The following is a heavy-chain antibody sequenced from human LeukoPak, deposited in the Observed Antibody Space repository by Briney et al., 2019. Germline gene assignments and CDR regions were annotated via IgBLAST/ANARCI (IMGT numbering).Heavy chain of an antibody. J-gene: IGHJ6*03. Sequence: GGSLRLSCSASGFTFSTYGMNWVRQAPGKGLEWVAVIWYDGSHANYADAVKGRFTISRDNSKNTLYLQMNSPRAEDTAVYYCARDRGYSSRWNFGKDYYMDVWGRGTTVTVSS. CDR2: IWYDGSHA. D-gene: IGHD6-13*01. CDR1: GFTFSTYG. CDR3: ARDRGYSSRWNFGKDYYMDV. V-gene: IGHV3-33*01.